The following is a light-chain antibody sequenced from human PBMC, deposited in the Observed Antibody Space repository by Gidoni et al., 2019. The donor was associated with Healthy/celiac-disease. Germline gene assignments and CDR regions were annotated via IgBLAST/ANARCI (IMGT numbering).Light chain of an antibody. V-gene: IGLV3-19*01. CDR1: SPRSYY. Sequence: SSELTQDPAVSVALGQTVRITCQGDSPRSYYASWYQQKPGQAPVRVIYGKNNRPSGIPDRFSGSSSGNTASLTITGAQAEDEADCYCNSRDSSGNHVVFGGGTKLTVL. J-gene: IGLJ2*01. CDR3: NSRDSSGNHVV. CDR2: GKN.